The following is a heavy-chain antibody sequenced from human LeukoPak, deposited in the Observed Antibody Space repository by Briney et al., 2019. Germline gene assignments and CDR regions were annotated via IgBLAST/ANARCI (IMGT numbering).Heavy chain of an antibody. J-gene: IGHJ4*02. CDR3: ARSLSRITIFGPGY. D-gene: IGHD3-3*01. V-gene: IGHV1-18*01. Sequence: GASVKVSCKASGYTFTSYGISWVRQAPGQGLEWMGWISAYNGNTNYAQELQGRVTMTTDTSTSTAYMELRSLRSDDTAVYYCARSLSRITIFGPGYWGQGTLVTVSS. CDR1: GYTFTSYG. CDR2: ISAYNGNT.